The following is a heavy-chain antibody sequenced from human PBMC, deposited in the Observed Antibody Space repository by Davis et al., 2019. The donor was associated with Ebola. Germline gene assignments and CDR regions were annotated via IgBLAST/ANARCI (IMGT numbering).Heavy chain of an antibody. CDR1: GFTLSSYW. D-gene: IGHD1-14*01. Sequence: GESPKIPCAAPGFTLSSYWMHWVRQAPGKGLVWVSRINSDGSSTSYADSVKGRFTISRHNAKNTLYLQMNSVGGEDSAVYYCAKDKGFWVQPDWFGPWSQGVQVTVSS. CDR2: INSDGSST. V-gene: IGHV3-74*01. J-gene: IGHJ5*02. CDR3: AKDKGFWVQPDWFGP.